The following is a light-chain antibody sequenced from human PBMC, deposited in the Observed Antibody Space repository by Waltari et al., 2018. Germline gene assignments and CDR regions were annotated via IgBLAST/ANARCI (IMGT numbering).Light chain of an antibody. Sequence: TQSPATLSLSPGARATLSCRASQCVSSDFAWYQQKPGQAPRRLIYGASSRATGIPLRFIGSRSRTDFTPTISILETQDVAVYYFLKYIAYPRTFDPGPKVEI. V-gene: IGKV3D-15*03. J-gene: IGKJ1*01. CDR3: LKYIAYPRT. CDR2: GAS. CDR1: QCVSSD.